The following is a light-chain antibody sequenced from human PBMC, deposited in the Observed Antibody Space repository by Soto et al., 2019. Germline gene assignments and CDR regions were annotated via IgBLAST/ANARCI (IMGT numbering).Light chain of an antibody. J-gene: IGKJ5*01. Sequence: EIVLTQSPGTLSLSPGERATLSCRASQIVGGRFLAWYQQKPGQAPRLLINVASTRATGIPDRFSGSGSGTDFTLTISRLEPEDFAVYYCQQYGTSPIAFGQGTRLE. V-gene: IGKV3-20*01. CDR1: QIVGGRF. CDR2: VAS. CDR3: QQYGTSPIA.